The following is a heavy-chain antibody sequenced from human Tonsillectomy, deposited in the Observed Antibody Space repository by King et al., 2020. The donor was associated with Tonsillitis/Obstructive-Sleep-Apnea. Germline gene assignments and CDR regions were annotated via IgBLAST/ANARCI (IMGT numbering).Heavy chain of an antibody. D-gene: IGHD2-8*02. V-gene: IGHV3-33*01. CDR1: GFTFSSYG. J-gene: IGHJ6*02. Sequence: VQLVESGGGVVQPGRSLRLSCAASGFTFSSYGMHWVRQAPGKGLEWVAVIWYNGSNKYYADSVKGRFTISRDNSKNTLYLQMNSLRAEDTAVYYCAREPISQTGGDVMDVWGQGTTVTVSS. CDR3: AREPISQTGGDVMDV. CDR2: IWYNGSNK.